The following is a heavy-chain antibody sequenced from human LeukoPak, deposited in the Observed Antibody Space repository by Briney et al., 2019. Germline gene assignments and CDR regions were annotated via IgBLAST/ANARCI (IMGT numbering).Heavy chain of an antibody. J-gene: IGHJ3*02. D-gene: IGHD2-15*01. CDR2: KYARGSS. CDR1: GGSISNYY. Sequence: SETLSLTCTVSGGSISNYYWSWIRQPAGKGLEWIGRKYARGSSNYNPPVQSRVTMTVDTSKNQFSLKLRSVTAADTAVYYCARGRYCSADICTGGDSFDIWGQGTMVSVSP. CDR3: ARGRYCSADICTGGDSFDI. V-gene: IGHV4-4*07.